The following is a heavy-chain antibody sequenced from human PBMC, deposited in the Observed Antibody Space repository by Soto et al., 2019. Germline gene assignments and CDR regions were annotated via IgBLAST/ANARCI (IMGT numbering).Heavy chain of an antibody. J-gene: IGHJ6*02. D-gene: IGHD2-2*02. CDR2: IYSSGST. CDR3: ARFVRSCSGTTCYTRADV. CDR1: GVSVSSDTHY. Sequence: ASETLSLTCTVSGVSVSSDTHYWSWIRQPPGKRLEWIGFIYSSGSTNYNPSLKRRVTMSVDTSKNQFSLKLRSVIVADTAVYHCARFVRSCSGTTCYTRADVWGQGTMVTVSS. V-gene: IGHV4-61*01.